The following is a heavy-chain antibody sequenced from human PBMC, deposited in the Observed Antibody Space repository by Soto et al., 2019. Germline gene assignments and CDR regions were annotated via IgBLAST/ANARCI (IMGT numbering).Heavy chain of an antibody. V-gene: IGHV4-59*08. D-gene: IGHD7-27*01. CDR1: GGSISSYY. Sequence: SETLSLTCTVSGGSISSYYWSWIRQPPGKGLEWIGYIYYSGSTNYNPSLKSRVTISVDTPKNQFSLKLSSVTAADTAVYYCARHYSTGDANWFDPWGQGTLVTVSS. CDR2: IYYSGST. CDR3: ARHYSTGDANWFDP. J-gene: IGHJ5*02.